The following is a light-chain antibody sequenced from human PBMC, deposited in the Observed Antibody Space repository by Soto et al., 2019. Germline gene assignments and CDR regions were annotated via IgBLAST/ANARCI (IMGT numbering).Light chain of an antibody. V-gene: IGKV3-15*01. CDR1: QSVSSN. CDR2: GAS. CDR3: QQRSNWPRT. J-gene: IGKJ1*01. Sequence: EIVMTQSPATLSVSPGERATLSCGASQSVSSNVAWYQQRPGQAPRLLIYGASTRATGIPARFSGSGSGTEFTLTISSLQSEDFVLYYCQQRSNWPRTFGQGTKV.